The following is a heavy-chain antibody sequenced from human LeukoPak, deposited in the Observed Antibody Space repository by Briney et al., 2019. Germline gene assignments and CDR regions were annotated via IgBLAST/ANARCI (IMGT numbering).Heavy chain of an antibody. CDR3: ARVPGTAMIDY. CDR1: GGSISSGDYY. D-gene: IGHD5-18*01. V-gene: IGHV4-30-4*01. J-gene: IGHJ4*02. CDR2: IYYSGST. Sequence: SETLSLTCTVSGGSISSGDYYWSWIRQPPGKGLEWIGYIYYSGSTYYNPSLKSRVTISVDTSKNQFSLKLSSVTAADTAVYYCARVPGTAMIDYWGQGTLVTVSS.